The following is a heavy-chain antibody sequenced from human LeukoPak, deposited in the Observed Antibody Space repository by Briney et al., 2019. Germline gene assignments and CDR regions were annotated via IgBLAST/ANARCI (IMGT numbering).Heavy chain of an antibody. V-gene: IGHV3-7*01. CDR2: INQDGSQT. CDR3: ATDVLNGYFEN. CDR1: GFTFSNKW. Sequence: GGSLRLSCVVSGFTFSNKWMTRIRQTPGKGLEFLTNINQDGSQTNYADSVRGRFAISRDNAKNSLYLQMSNLRAEDTAVYYCATDVLNGYFENWGQGTLVTVSS. J-gene: IGHJ1*01. D-gene: IGHD2-8*01.